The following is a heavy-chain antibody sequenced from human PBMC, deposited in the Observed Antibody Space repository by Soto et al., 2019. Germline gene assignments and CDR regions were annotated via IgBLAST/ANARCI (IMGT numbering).Heavy chain of an antibody. V-gene: IGHV4-39*01. J-gene: IGHJ4*02. Sequence: SETLSLTCTVSGGSISSSSYYWGWIRQPPGKGLEWIGSIYYSGSTYYNPSLKSRVTISVDTSKNQFSLKLSSVTAADTAVYYCERLGMVRNPIDYWGQGTLVTVSS. CDR1: GGSISSSSYY. CDR3: ERLGMVRNPIDY. CDR2: IYYSGST. D-gene: IGHD3-10*01.